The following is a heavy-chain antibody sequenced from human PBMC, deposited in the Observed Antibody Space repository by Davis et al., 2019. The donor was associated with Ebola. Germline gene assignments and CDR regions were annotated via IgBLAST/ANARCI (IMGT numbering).Heavy chain of an antibody. V-gene: IGHV4-39*01. CDR2: IYYSGST. D-gene: IGHD5-12*01. CDR1: GGSISSSSYY. CDR3: ARTHIVATYYFDY. Sequence: MPSETLSLTCTVSGGSISSSSYYWGWIRQPPGKGLEWIGSIYYSGSTYYNPSLKSRVTISVDTSKNQFSLKLSSVTAADTAVYYCARTHIVATYYFDYWGQGTLVTVSS. J-gene: IGHJ4*02.